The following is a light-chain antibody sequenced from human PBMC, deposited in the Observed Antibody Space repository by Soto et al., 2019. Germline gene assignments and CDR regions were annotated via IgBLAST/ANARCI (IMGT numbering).Light chain of an antibody. CDR3: CSYTNSSNHV. CDR1: SSDIGAFTF. Sequence: QSALTQPASVSGSPGQSITISCTGTSSDIGAFTFVSWYQQHPGKLPKLMIFDVNRRPSGVSDRFSGSKSGNTASLTISGLQAEDEGDYYCCSYTNSSNHVFGSGTKLTVL. V-gene: IGLV2-14*03. CDR2: DVN. J-gene: IGLJ1*01.